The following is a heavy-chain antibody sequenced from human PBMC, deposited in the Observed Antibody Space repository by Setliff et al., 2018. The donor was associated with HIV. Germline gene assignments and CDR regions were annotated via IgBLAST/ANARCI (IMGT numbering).Heavy chain of an antibody. CDR2: INPSGGST. CDR1: GYTFTSYY. D-gene: IGHD2-15*01. J-gene: IGHJ6*02. CDR3: ARAGVVVAATSYYYGMDV. Sequence: ASVKVSCKASGYTFTSYYMHWVRRAPGQGLEWMGIINPSGGSTSYAQKFQGRVTMTRDTSTSTVYMELSSLRSEDTAVYYCARAGVVVAATSYYYGMDVWGQGTTVTVSS. V-gene: IGHV1-46*01.